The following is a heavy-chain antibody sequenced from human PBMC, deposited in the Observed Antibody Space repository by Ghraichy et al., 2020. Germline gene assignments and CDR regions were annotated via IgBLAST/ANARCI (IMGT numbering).Heavy chain of an antibody. V-gene: IGHV3-23*01. CDR3: AKNMIIVVITRGAFDI. Sequence: GGSLRLSFAASGFTFSSYAMSWVRQAPGKGLEWVSAISASGESTFYADSVKGRFTISRDNSKNTLYLQMNSLRAEDTAVYYCAKNMIIVVITRGAFDIWGQGTMVTVS. J-gene: IGHJ3*02. CDR1: GFTFSSYA. D-gene: IGHD3-22*01. CDR2: ISASGEST.